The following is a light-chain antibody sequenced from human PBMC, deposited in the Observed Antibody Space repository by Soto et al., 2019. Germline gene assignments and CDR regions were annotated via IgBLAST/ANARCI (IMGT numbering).Light chain of an antibody. V-gene: IGKV3-20*01. J-gene: IGKJ2*01. CDR1: QSVSSSY. Sequence: EIVLTQSPGTLSLSPGERATLSCRASQSVSSSYLAWYRQKPGQAPRLLIYGASSRATGIPDRFSGSGSGTDFTLTICRLEPEDFAVDYCQQYGSSPPYTFGQGTKLEIK. CDR2: GAS. CDR3: QQYGSSPPYT.